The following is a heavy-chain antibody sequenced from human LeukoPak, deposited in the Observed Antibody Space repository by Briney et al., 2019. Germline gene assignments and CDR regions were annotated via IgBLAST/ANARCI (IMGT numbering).Heavy chain of an antibody. CDR3: ARDRGDQFVFPLDV. CDR1: GFTFSSYS. V-gene: IGHV3-21*01. CDR2: ISSSNSYI. D-gene: IGHD2-21*02. Sequence: GGSLRLSCAASGFTFSSYSKNWVRHAPAKGLEWVSSISSSNSYIYYADSVKGRFTIFRENAKNSLYLQMHSLRADDTAVYYCARDRGDQFVFPLDVWGQGTTVTVSS. J-gene: IGHJ6*02.